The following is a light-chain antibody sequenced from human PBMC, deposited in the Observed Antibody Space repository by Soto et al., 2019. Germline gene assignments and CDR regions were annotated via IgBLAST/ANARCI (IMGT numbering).Light chain of an antibody. CDR2: DAS. J-gene: IGKJ1*01. CDR3: QQRSNWPWT. V-gene: IGKV3-11*01. CDR1: QRVSSY. Sequence: TQSPATLSVSAGERAPLSCRASQRVSSYLAWYQQKPGQAPRLLIYDASNRATGIPARFSGSGSGTDFTLTISSLEPEDFAVYYCQQRSNWPWTFGQGTKVDIK.